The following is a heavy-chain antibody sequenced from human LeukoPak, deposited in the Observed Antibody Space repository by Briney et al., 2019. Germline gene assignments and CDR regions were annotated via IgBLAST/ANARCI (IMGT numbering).Heavy chain of an antibody. Sequence: SETLSLTCTVSGGSISSYYWSWIRQPPGKGLEWIGYIYYSGSTNYNPSLKSRVTISVDTSKNQFSLKLSSVTAADTAAYYCAREERYSSSWGRYYYYGMDVWGQGTTVTVSS. CDR3: AREERYSSSWGRYYYYGMDV. CDR2: IYYSGST. V-gene: IGHV4-59*12. CDR1: GGSISSYY. J-gene: IGHJ6*02. D-gene: IGHD6-13*01.